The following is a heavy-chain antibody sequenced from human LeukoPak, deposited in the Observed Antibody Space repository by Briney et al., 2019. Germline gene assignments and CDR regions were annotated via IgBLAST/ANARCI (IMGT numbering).Heavy chain of an antibody. D-gene: IGHD3-22*01. CDR1: GFTFSSYA. CDR2: ISGSGGST. J-gene: IGHJ3*02. CDR3: AKDGGDDSSGYDAFDI. V-gene: IGHV3-23*01. Sequence: GGSLRLSCAASGFTFSSYAMSWVRQAPGKGLEWVSAISGSGGSTYYADSVGGRFTISRDNSKNTLYLQMNSLRAEDTAVYYCAKDGGDDSSGYDAFDIWGQGTMVTVSS.